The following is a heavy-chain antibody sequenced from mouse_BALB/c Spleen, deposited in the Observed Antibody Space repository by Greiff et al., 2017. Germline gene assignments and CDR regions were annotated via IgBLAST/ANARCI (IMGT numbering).Heavy chain of an antibody. J-gene: IGHJ4*01. CDR1: GYSITSGYY. CDR3: ARGGDYEGAMDY. V-gene: IGHV3-6*02. D-gene: IGHD2-4*01. CDR2: ISYDGSN. Sequence: VQLQQSGPGLVKPSQSLSLTCSVTGYSITSGYYWNWIRQFPGNKLEWMGYISYDGSNNYNPSLKNRISITRDTSKNQFFLKLNSVTTEDTATYYCARGGDYEGAMDYWGQGTSVTVSS.